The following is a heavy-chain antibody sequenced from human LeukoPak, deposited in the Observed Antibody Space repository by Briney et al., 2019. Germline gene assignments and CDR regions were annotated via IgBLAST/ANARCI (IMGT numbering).Heavy chain of an antibody. CDR3: ARDPDYYYGMDV. Sequence: GGSLRLSCAASGFTVSSNYMSWVRQAPGKGLEWVSVIYSGGSTYYADSVKGRFTISRDNSKNTLYLQMNCLRAEDTAVYYCARDPDYYYGMDVWGQGTTVTVSS. CDR1: GFTVSSNY. CDR2: IYSGGST. J-gene: IGHJ6*02. V-gene: IGHV3-66*01.